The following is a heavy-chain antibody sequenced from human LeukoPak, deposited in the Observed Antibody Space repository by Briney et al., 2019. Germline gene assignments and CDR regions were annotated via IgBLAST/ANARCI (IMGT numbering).Heavy chain of an antibody. J-gene: IGHJ3*02. Sequence: GASVKVSCTASGYTFTGYYMHWVRQAPGQGLEWMGWINPNSGGTNYAQKFQGWVTMTRDTSISTAYMELSRLRSDDTAVYYCARAVKWFGDQIGAFDIWGQGTMVTVSS. V-gene: IGHV1-2*04. CDR1: GYTFTGYY. CDR2: INPNSGGT. D-gene: IGHD3-10*01. CDR3: ARAVKWFGDQIGAFDI.